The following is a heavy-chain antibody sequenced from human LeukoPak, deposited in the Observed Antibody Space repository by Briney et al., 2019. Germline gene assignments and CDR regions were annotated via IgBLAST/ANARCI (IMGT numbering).Heavy chain of an antibody. J-gene: IGHJ4*02. CDR2: INHSGST. CDR1: GGSFSGYY. CDR3: ARLGDYLDY. D-gene: IGHD3-16*01. V-gene: IGHV4-34*01. Sequence: SETLSLTCAVYGGSFSGYYWSWIRQPPGKGLEWIGEINHSGSTNYNPSLKSRVTISVDTSKNQFSLKLSSVTAADTAVYYCARLGDYLDYWGQGTLVTVSS.